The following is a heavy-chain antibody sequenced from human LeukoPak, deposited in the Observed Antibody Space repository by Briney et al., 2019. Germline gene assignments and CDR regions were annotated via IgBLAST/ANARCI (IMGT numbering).Heavy chain of an antibody. J-gene: IGHJ3*02. CDR3: ARDRPPGYSSGSDAFDI. Sequence: ASVKVSCKSSGYTFTSYGITWVRQASGQGLEWMGWISAYNGNTNYAQKLQGRVTMTTDTSTSTAYMELRSLRSDDTAVYYCARDRPPGYSSGSDAFDIWGQGTMVTVSS. V-gene: IGHV1-18*01. D-gene: IGHD6-19*01. CDR1: GYTFTSYG. CDR2: ISAYNGNT.